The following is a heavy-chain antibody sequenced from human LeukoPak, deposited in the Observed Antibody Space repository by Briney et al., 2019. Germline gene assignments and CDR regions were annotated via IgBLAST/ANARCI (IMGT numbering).Heavy chain of an antibody. CDR2: IYHSGST. J-gene: IGHJ4*02. CDR3: ARHDRTGTTLGLFDY. CDR1: GYSSSSGYY. V-gene: IGHV4-38-2*01. D-gene: IGHD1-1*01. Sequence: SETLSLTCAVSGYSSSSGYYWGWIRQPPGKGLEWIGSIYHSGSTYYNPSLKSRVTISVDTSKNQFSLKLSSVTAADTAVYYCARHDRTGTTLGLFDYWGQGTLVTVSS.